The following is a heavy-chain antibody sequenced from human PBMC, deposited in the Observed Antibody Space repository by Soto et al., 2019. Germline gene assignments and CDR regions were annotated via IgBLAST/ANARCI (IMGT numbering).Heavy chain of an antibody. V-gene: IGHV3-48*03. CDR3: VRETLRFLFDS. J-gene: IGHJ4*02. CDR1: GFTFSSYK. CDR2: ISSSGSAT. D-gene: IGHD2-21*01. Sequence: GGSLRLSCAASGFTFSSYKMRWVRQAPGKGPEWVAGISSSGSATLYADSVQGRFTISRDNAKDSLYLQMNSLRAEDTAVYYCVRETLRFLFDSWGQGTLVTVSS.